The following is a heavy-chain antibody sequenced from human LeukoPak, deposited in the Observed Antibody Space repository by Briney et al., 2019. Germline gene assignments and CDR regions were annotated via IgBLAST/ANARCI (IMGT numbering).Heavy chain of an antibody. V-gene: IGHV3-30*04. D-gene: IGHD3-10*01. CDR3: ARDRGRYYYGSGSYSGPDY. Sequence: GRSLRLSCAASGFTFSSYAMHWVRQAPGQGLERVGVISYDGSNKYYADSVKGRFTISRDNSKNTLYLQMNSLRAEDTAVYYCARDRGRYYYGSGSYSGPDYWGQGTLVTVSS. CDR2: ISYDGSNK. J-gene: IGHJ4*02. CDR1: GFTFSSYA.